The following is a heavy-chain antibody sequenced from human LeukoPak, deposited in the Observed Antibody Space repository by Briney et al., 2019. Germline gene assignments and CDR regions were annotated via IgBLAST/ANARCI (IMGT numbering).Heavy chain of an antibody. CDR3: ANNRASLDY. Sequence: GGSLRLSCAASGFTFSSYSMNWVRQAPGKGLEWVANINQDGSEKNCVDSVKGRFTISRDNAKNSLYLQMNSLRAEDTAVYYCANNRASLDYWGQGTLVTVSS. CDR1: GFTFSSYS. V-gene: IGHV3-7*02. J-gene: IGHJ4*02. CDR2: INQDGSEK. D-gene: IGHD2/OR15-2a*01.